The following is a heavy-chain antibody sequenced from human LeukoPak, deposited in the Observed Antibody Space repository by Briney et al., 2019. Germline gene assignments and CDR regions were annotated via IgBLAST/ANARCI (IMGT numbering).Heavy chain of an antibody. Sequence: SETLSLTCTVSGGSISGFYWSWIRQPPGKGLEWIGYIYYSGSTNYNPSLKSRVTISVDTSKNQFSLKLSSVTAADTAVYYCARLRGRTSAEYFQHWGQGTLVTVSS. D-gene: IGHD1-1*01. CDR2: IYYSGST. J-gene: IGHJ1*01. CDR1: GGSISGFY. V-gene: IGHV4-59*08. CDR3: ARLRGRTSAEYFQH.